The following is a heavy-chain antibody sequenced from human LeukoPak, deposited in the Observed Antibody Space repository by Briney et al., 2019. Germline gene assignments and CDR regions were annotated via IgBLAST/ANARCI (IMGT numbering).Heavy chain of an antibody. CDR2: IWYDGSNK. CDR3: ARGLDYGSGSYPYYFDY. J-gene: IGHJ4*02. V-gene: IGHV3-33*01. CDR1: GFTFSSYG. Sequence: GRSLRLSCAASGFTFSSYGMHWVRQAPGEGLEWVAVIWYDGSNKYYADSVKGRFTISRDNSKNTLYLQMNSLRAEDTAVYYCARGLDYGSGSYPYYFDYWGQGTLVTVSS. D-gene: IGHD3-10*01.